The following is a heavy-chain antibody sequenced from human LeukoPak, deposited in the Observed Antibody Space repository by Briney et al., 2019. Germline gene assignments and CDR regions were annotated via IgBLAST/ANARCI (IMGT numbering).Heavy chain of an antibody. CDR3: AKAGGYNWNYYFDY. V-gene: IGHV3-23*01. D-gene: IGHD1-7*01. Sequence: GGSLRLSCAASGFTFSSYAMSWVRQAPGKGLEGVSAISGSGGSTYYADSVKGRFTISRDNSKNTLYLQMNSLRAEDTAVYYCAKAGGYNWNYYFDYWGQGTLVTVSS. CDR2: ISGSGGST. CDR1: GFTFSSYA. J-gene: IGHJ4*02.